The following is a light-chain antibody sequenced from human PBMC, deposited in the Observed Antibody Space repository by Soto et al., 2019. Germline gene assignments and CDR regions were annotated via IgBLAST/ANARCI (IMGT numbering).Light chain of an antibody. CDR3: QVWDSGSDHYV. J-gene: IGLJ1*01. Sequence: SSVLAQPPSVSVAPGQTAKISCGGGDIGSKSVHWYRQRPGQAPVLVVFDDFDRPSAIPERFSGSNSGNTATLTISRVEAGDEADYYCQVWDSGSDHYVFGTGTKLT. V-gene: IGLV3-21*02. CDR1: DIGSKS. CDR2: DDF.